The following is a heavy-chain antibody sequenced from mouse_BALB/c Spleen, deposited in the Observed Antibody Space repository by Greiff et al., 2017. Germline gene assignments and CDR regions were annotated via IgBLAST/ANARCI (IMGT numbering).Heavy chain of an antibody. J-gene: IGHJ1*01. CDR2: ISSGSSTI. CDR1: GFTFSSFG. CDR3: ARYPSGLRYFDV. V-gene: IGHV5-17*02. Sequence: EVQLVESGGGLVQPGGSRKLSCAASGFTFSSFGMHWVRQAPEKGLEWVAYISSGSSTIYYADTVKGRFTISRDNPKNTLFLQMTSLRSEDTAMYYCARYPSGLRYFDVWGAGTTVTVSS. D-gene: IGHD2-13*01.